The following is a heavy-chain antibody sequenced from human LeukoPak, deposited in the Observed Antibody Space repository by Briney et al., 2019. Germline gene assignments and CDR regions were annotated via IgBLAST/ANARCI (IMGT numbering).Heavy chain of an antibody. V-gene: IGHV4-34*01. CDR3: ARGRAYYGSGRPFDY. D-gene: IGHD3-10*01. Sequence: SETLSLTCAVYGGSFSGYYWSWIRQPPGKGLEWIGEINHSGSTNYNPSLKSRVTISVDTSKNQFSLKLSSVTAADTAVYHCARGRAYYGSGRPFDYWGQGTLVTVSS. J-gene: IGHJ4*02. CDR1: GGSFSGYY. CDR2: INHSGST.